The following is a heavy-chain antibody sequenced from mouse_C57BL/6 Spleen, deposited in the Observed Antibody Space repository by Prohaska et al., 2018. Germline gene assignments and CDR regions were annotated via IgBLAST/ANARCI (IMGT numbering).Heavy chain of an antibody. V-gene: IGHV11-2*01. J-gene: IGHJ1*03. D-gene: IGHD2-1*01. CDR3: MRYGNYWYFDV. CDR2: INSDGSAI. Sequence: DVQLLATGGGLVQLGGSRGLSCERSGLPFSGFWLIWVRLPPGKTLEWIGDINSDGSAINYAPSIKDRFTIFRDNDKSTLYLQMSNVRSEDTATYFCMRYGNYWYFDVWGTGTTVTVSS. CDR1: GLPFSGFW.